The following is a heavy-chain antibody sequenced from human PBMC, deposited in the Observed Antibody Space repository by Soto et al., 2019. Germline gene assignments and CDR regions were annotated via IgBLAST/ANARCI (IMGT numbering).Heavy chain of an antibody. D-gene: IGHD3-16*01. CDR3: ARVVLMNAGYFQE. V-gene: IGHV1-69*12. CDR1: GGSFGNSA. J-gene: IGHJ1*01. CDR2: IIPIFATL. Sequence: QVQLVQSGADVKKPGSSVKVSCKASGGSFGNSAINWVRQAPGQGLEWMGGIIPIFATLNYAQKFQGRVPITADESTRTAYMELRSLRSEVTAVYYCARVVLMNAGYFQEWGQGTRVNVSS.